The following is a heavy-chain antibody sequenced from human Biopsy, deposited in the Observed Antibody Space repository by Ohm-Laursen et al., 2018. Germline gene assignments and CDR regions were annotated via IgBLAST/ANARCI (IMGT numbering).Heavy chain of an antibody. CDR1: GFTFSSYG. V-gene: IGHV3-30*03. CDR2: MSYDGTQK. D-gene: IGHD2-2*01. CDR3: ATEVVPAGIGGHWLDP. J-gene: IGHJ5*02. Sequence: SLRLSCAAPGFTFSSYGMHWVRQAPGKGLEWVATMSYDGTQKYYGDSVKGRFTISRDNSKNTLYLQMNSLRAEDTAVYYCATEVVPAGIGGHWLDPWGQGTLVTVSS.